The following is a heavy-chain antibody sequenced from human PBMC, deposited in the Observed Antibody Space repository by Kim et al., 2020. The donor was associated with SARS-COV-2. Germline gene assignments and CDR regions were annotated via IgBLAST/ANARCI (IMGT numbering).Heavy chain of an antibody. CDR2: IYSSGST. CDR1: GDSITNYY. V-gene: IGHV4-4*07. D-gene: IGHD2-15*01. CDR3: ARRETGGNYFDY. Sequence: SETLALTCTVSGDSITNYYWSWIRQPAGKGLEWIGRIYSSGSTNYNPSLKSRVTMSVDTSKNQFSLKLTSVTAADTAVYYCARRETGGNYFDYWGQGTLVTVSS. J-gene: IGHJ4*02.